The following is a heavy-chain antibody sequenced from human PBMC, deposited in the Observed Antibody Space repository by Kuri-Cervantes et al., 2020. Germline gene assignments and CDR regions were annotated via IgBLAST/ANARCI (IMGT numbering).Heavy chain of an antibody. CDR2: INAGNGNT. D-gene: IGHD3-16*01. CDR3: ARVPFLGWLHLGELDC. J-gene: IGHJ4*02. Sequence: ASVKVSCKASGYTFTSYAMHWVRQAPGQRLEWMGWINAGNGNTKYSQKFQGRVTITRDTSASTAYMELSSLRSEDTAVYYCARVPFLGWLHLGELDCWGQGTLVTVSS. V-gene: IGHV1-3*01. CDR1: GYTFTSYA.